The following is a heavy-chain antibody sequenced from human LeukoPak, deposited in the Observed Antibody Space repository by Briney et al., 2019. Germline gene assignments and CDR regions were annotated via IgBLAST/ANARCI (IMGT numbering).Heavy chain of an antibody. D-gene: IGHD1-14*01. J-gene: IGHJ4*02. CDR3: AKQPSSRTPYYFDY. V-gene: IGHV3-23*01. CDR1: GFSMSVYW. CDR2: ISGSGGST. Sequence: GGSLRLSCEASGFSMSVYWMSWVRQAPGKGLEWVSAISGSGGSTYYADSVKGRFTISRDNSKNTLYLQMNSLRAEDTAVYYCAKQPSSRTPYYFDYWGQGTLVTVSS.